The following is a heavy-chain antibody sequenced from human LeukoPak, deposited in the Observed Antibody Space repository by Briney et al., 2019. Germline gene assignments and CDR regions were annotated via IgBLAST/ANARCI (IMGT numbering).Heavy chain of an antibody. CDR3: ARGPSYCGNNCYYYFDS. CDR1: AFTFSGYW. CDR2: IKQDGSEK. D-gene: IGHD2-21*01. V-gene: IGHV3-7*01. J-gene: IGHJ4*02. Sequence: GGSMRLSCAASAFTFSGYWMSWVRQAPGKGLEWVANIKQDGSEKSYVDSVRGRFTISGDNAKNSLYLQMNSLRAEDTAVYYCARGPSYCGNNCYYYFDSWGQGTLVTVSS.